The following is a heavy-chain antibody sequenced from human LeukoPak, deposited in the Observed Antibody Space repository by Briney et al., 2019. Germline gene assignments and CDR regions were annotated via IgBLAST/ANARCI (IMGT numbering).Heavy chain of an antibody. D-gene: IGHD1-20*01. Sequence: ETLSLTCGVYGGSFSAYYWSWIRQPPGKGLEWIGDINHSGSTKYNPSLMSRVAISVDSSKNHFSLNLRSVTAADTAVYYCARDLLGYNYHYMDVWGKGTTVTVSS. V-gene: IGHV4-34*01. CDR2: INHSGST. J-gene: IGHJ6*03. CDR3: ARDLLGYNYHYMDV. CDR1: GGSFSAYY.